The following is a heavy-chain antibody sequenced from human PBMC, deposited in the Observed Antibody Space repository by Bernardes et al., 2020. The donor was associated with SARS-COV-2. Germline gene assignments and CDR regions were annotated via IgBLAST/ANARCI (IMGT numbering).Heavy chain of an antibody. D-gene: IGHD4-17*01. CDR3: SRHRDRDYGPFGFDI. CDR1: GGSISSTNYF. V-gene: IGHV4-39*01. Sequence: SETLSLTCTVSGGSISSTNYFWGWIRQPPGKGLAWIGSIFTNGGLHYDPSLKSRVTISMDTSKNQFSLTLSSVTAADTAVYYWSRHRDRDYGPFGFDIWGKGTMVTVSS. J-gene: IGHJ3*02. CDR2: IFTNGGL.